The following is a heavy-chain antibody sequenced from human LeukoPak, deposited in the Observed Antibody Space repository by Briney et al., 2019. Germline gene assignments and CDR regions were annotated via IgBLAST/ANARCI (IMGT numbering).Heavy chain of an antibody. CDR2: INPNSGGT. D-gene: IGHD3-22*01. CDR3: ARGLRGYYDSSGYQR. V-gene: IGHV1-2*06. Sequence: GASVKVSCKASGYTFTGYYMHWVRQAPGQGLEWMGRINPNSGGTNYAQKFQGRVTMTRGTSISTAYMELSSLRSEDTAVYYCARGLRGYYDSSGYQRWGQGTLVTVSS. J-gene: IGHJ4*02. CDR1: GYTFTGYY.